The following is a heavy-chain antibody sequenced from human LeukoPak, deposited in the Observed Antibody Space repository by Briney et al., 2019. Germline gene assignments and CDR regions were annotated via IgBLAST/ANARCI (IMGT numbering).Heavy chain of an antibody. CDR3: AGSLIVGAITRCFHY. D-gene: IGHD1-26*01. V-gene: IGHV3-48*03. CDR2: INSGGSGI. Sequence: QPGGSLRLSCAASGFTFSTYEMNWVRQAPGKGLEWLSYINSGGSGIHYSDSVKGRFTISRDNAKNSLYLQMNSLRAEDTAVYYCAGSLIVGAITRCFHYWGQGTLVTVSS. CDR1: GFTFSTYE. J-gene: IGHJ4*02.